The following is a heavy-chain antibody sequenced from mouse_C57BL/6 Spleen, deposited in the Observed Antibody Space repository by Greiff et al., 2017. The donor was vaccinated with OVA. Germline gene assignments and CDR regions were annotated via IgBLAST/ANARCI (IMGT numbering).Heavy chain of an antibody. CDR3: ARAGISLHWYFDV. CDR1: GYSITSGYY. CDR2: ISYDGSN. V-gene: IGHV3-6*01. J-gene: IGHJ1*03. Sequence: DVQLQESGPGLVKPSQSLSLTCSVTGYSITSGYYWNWIRQFPGNKLGWVGYISYDGSNNYNQSLKNRISITRDTSKNQFFLKLNSVTTEDTATYYCARAGISLHWYFDVWGTGTTVTVSS. D-gene: IGHD6-2*01.